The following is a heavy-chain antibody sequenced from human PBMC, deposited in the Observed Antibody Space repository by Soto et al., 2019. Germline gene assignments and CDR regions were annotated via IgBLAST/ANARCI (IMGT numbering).Heavy chain of an antibody. CDR3: AREGYCSGGSCHNEFDY. V-gene: IGHV4-59*01. CDR1: GGSISSYY. CDR2: IYYSGST. D-gene: IGHD2-15*01. J-gene: IGHJ4*02. Sequence: XXTLSLPFTVSGGSISSYYWRWILQPPGKGLEWIGYIYYSGSTNYNPSLKSRVTISVDTSKNQFSLKLSSVTAAETAVYYCAREGYCSGGSCHNEFDYWGQGTLVTVSS.